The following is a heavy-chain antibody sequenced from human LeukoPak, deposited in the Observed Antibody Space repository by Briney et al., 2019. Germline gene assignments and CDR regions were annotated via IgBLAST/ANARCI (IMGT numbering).Heavy chain of an antibody. CDR1: GGTFGTYA. V-gene: IGHV1-69*01. CDR3: ARGGGYSYGSHDY. J-gene: IGHJ4*02. CDR2: IIPIFDTS. D-gene: IGHD5-18*01. Sequence: SVKVSCKASGGTFGTYAITWVRQAPGQGLEWMGGIIPIFDTSNYAQKFQGRVTITADESTSTAYMELSSLRSEDTAVYYCARGGGYSYGSHDYWGQGTLVTVSS.